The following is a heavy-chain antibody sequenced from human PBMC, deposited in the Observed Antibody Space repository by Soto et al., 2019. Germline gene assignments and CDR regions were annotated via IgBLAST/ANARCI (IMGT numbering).Heavy chain of an antibody. D-gene: IGHD5-18*01. Sequence: SVKVSCKASGGTFSSYAISWVRQAPGQGLEWMGGIIPIFGTANYAQKFQGRVTIPADESTSTAYMELSSLRSEDTAVYYCARVSRRGYRDGFDYWGQGTLVTVSS. CDR2: IIPIFGTA. J-gene: IGHJ4*02. V-gene: IGHV1-69*13. CDR3: ARVSRRGYRDGFDY. CDR1: GGTFSSYA.